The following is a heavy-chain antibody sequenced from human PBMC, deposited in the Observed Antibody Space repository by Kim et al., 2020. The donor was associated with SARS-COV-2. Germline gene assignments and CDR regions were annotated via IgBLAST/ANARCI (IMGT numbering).Heavy chain of an antibody. J-gene: IGHJ4*02. CDR2: GAI. Sequence: GAINHNPSPKSRVTMSVDTSKNQFSLKLTSVTPADTAVYYCARLHQALDYWGQGALVTVSS. D-gene: IGHD2-2*01. V-gene: IGHV4-4*07. CDR3: ARLHQALDY.